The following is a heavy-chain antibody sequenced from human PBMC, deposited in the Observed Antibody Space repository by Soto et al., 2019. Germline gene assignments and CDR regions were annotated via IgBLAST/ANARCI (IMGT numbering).Heavy chain of an antibody. CDR1: GYTFTSYA. V-gene: IGHV1-3*01. CDR3: ERVRLLWFGDYGMDV. CDR2: INAGNGNT. Sequence: QVQLVQSGAEVKKPGASVKVSCKASGYTFTSYAMHWVRQAPGQRLEWMGWINAGNGNTKYSQKFQGRVTITRDTSASTAYMELSRLRSEDTAVYYCERVRLLWFGDYGMDVWGQGTTVTVSS. D-gene: IGHD3-10*01. J-gene: IGHJ6*02.